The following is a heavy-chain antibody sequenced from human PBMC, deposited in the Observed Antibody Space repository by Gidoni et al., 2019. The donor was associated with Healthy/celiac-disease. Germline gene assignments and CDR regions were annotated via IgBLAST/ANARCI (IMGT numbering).Heavy chain of an antibody. CDR3: ASQSSGSIDY. CDR1: GGSFSGYY. Sequence: QVQLQQWGAGLLKPSETLSRTCAVSGGSFSGYYWSWSRQPPGKGLEWIGEINHSGSTNYNPSLKSRVTISVDTSKNQFSLKLSSVTAADTAVYYCASQSSGSIDYWGQGTLVTVSS. CDR2: INHSGST. J-gene: IGHJ4*02. D-gene: IGHD1-26*01. V-gene: IGHV4-34*01.